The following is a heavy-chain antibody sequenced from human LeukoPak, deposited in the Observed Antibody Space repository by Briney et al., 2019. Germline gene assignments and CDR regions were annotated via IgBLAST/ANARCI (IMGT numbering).Heavy chain of an antibody. CDR1: GFSFSSYA. CDR3: AKFSGGLGYFDY. J-gene: IGHJ4*02. V-gene: IGHV3-23*01. D-gene: IGHD3-16*01. CDR2: ISGSGGST. Sequence: PGGSLRLSCAASGFSFSSYAMSWVRQAPGKGLEWVSAISGSGGSTYYADSVKGRFTISRDNSKNTLYLQMNSLRGEDTAVYYCAKFSGGLGYFDYWGQGTLVTVSS.